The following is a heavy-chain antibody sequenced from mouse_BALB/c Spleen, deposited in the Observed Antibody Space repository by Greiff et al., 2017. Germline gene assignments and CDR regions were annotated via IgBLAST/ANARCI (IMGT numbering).Heavy chain of an antibody. J-gene: IGHJ2*01. V-gene: IGHV5-6-5*01. CDR3: ARGKGNYAFDY. CDR1: GFTFSSYA. D-gene: IGHD2-1*01. Sequence: DVMLVESGGGLVKPGGSLKLSCAASGFTFSSYAMSWVRQTPEKRLEWVASISSGGSTYYPDSVKGRFTISRDNARNILYLQMSSLRSEDTAMYYCARGKGNYAFDYWGQGTTLTVSS. CDR2: ISSGGST.